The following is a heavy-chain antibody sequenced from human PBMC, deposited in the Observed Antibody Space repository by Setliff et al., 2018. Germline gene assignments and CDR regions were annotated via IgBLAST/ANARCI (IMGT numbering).Heavy chain of an antibody. D-gene: IGHD4-17*01. V-gene: IGHV4-59*01. J-gene: IGHJ4*02. CDR1: GVSIRSYY. CDR3: ARLPRTVTHFDY. Sequence: ETLSLTCTVSGVSIRSYYWSWIRQPPGKGLEWIGYIFYSGSSNYNPSLQSRVSISVDTSKNQLSLKLDSLTAADTAVYFCARLPRTVTHFDYWGQGARVTVSS. CDR2: IFYSGSS.